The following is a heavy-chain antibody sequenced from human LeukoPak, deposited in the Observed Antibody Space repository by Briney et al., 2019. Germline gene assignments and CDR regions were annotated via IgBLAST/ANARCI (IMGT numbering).Heavy chain of an antibody. Sequence: SETLSLTCTVSGGSISSSSYYWGWIRQPPGKGLEWIGSIYYSGSTYYNPSLKSRVTISVDTSKNQFSLKLSSVTAADTAVYYCARQGKVGGCSYGIDYWGQGTLVTVSS. V-gene: IGHV4-39*01. CDR3: ARQGKVGGCSYGIDY. J-gene: IGHJ4*02. CDR1: GGSISSSSYY. D-gene: IGHD5-18*01. CDR2: IYYSGST.